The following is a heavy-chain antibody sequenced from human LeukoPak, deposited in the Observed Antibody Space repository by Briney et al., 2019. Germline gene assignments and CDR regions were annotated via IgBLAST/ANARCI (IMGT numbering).Heavy chain of an antibody. CDR2: IIPIFGTA. Sequence: SVKVSCKASGGTFSSYAISWVRQAPGQGLEWMGGIIPIFGTANYAQKLQGRVTMTTDTSTSTAYMELRSLRSDDTAVYYCARDGLYDYVWGSYRPEDYYYGMDVWGQGTTVTVSS. CDR3: ARDGLYDYVWGSYRPEDYYYGMDV. V-gene: IGHV1-69*05. J-gene: IGHJ6*02. CDR1: GGTFSSYA. D-gene: IGHD3-16*02.